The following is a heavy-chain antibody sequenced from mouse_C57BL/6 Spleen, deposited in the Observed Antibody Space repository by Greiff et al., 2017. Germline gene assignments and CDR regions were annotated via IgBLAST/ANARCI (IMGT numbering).Heavy chain of an antibody. V-gene: IGHV1-80*01. CDR2: IYPGDGDT. J-gene: IGHJ4*01. CDR3: ARRSTMVTAEGMDY. CDR1: GYAFSSYW. D-gene: IGHD2-2*01. Sequence: VMLVESGAELVKPGASVKISCKASGYAFSSYWMNWVKQRPGKGLEWIGQIYPGDGDTNYNGKFKGKATLTADKSSSTAYMQLSSLTSEDSAVYFCARRSTMVTAEGMDYWGQGTSVTVSS.